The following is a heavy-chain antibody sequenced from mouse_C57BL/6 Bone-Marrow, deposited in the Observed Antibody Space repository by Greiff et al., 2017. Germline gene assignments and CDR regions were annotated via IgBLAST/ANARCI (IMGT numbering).Heavy chain of an antibody. V-gene: IGHV2-2*01. CDR1: GFSLTSYG. D-gene: IGHD2-4*01. Sequence: VKLVESGPGLVQPSQSLSITCTVSGFSLTSYGVHWVRQSPGKGLEWLGVIWSGGSTDYNAACISRLSISKDNSKSQVFFKMNSLQADDTAIYYCARWDDYDGEFAYWGQGTLVTVSA. J-gene: IGHJ3*01. CDR3: ARWDDYDGEFAY. CDR2: IWSGGST.